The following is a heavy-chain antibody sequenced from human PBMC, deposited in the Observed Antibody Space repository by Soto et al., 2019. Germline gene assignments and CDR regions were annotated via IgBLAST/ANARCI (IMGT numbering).Heavy chain of an antibody. CDR3: AREADYIGVLDS. Sequence: QVQLQESGPGLVKPSETLSLTCTISGGSISSYYWSWIRQPPGKGLEWIGYVSYSGTSNYNPYLKSRVTISVHTSEDQFSPNLNSVTAADTAVYYCAREADYIGVLDSWGQGTLVTVSS. V-gene: IGHV4-59*01. J-gene: IGHJ4*02. CDR1: GGSISSYY. CDR2: VSYSGTS. D-gene: IGHD2-2*02.